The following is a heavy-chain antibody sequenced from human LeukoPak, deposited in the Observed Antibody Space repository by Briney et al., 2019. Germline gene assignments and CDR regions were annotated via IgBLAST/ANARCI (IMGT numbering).Heavy chain of an antibody. CDR3: TRGGSGWDLYFDL. J-gene: IGHJ2*01. CDR2: IYYSGSA. D-gene: IGHD6-19*01. V-gene: IGHV4-61*01. CDR1: GGSVSSGTYY. Sequence: SETLSLTCIVSGGSVSSGTYYWNWIRQSPGKGLEWIGYIYYSGSANYNPSLKSRVTISVDTSKTQLSLKLNSVTAADTAMYYCTRGGSGWDLYFDLWGRGTLVTVSS.